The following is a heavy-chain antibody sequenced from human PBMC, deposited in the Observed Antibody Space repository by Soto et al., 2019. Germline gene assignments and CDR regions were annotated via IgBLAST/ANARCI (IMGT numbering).Heavy chain of an antibody. Sequence: QVQLEESGGGVVQPGRSLRLSCAASGFIFSSYSMHWVRQAPGKGLEWVAIISNDGSSKYYVDSVKGRFTISSDNSNNPLSLQMTSLRAEDTAVYYCARDQFLDAFDIWGQGTMVTVSS. CDR1: GFIFSSYS. V-gene: IGHV3-30-3*01. J-gene: IGHJ3*02. CDR3: ARDQFLDAFDI. D-gene: IGHD2-21*01. CDR2: ISNDGSSK.